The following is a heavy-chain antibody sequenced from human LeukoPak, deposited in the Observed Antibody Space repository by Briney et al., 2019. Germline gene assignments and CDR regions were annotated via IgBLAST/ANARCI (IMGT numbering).Heavy chain of an antibody. CDR3: ARTRGDGYNPFDY. J-gene: IGHJ4*02. CDR2: IKQDGSEK. D-gene: IGHD5-24*01. V-gene: IGHV3-7*01. Sequence: GGSLRLSCAASGFTFSSYWMSWVRQAPGKGLEWVANIKQDGSEKYYVDSVKGRFTISRDNAKNSLYLQMNSLRAEDTAVYYCARTRGDGYNPFDYWGQGTLVTVSS. CDR1: GFTFSSYW.